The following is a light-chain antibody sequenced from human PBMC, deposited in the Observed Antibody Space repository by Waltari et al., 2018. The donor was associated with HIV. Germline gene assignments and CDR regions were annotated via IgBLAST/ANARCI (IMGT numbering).Light chain of an antibody. CDR2: DIS. V-gene: IGKV3-11*01. Sequence: EIVLTQSPATLSLSPGERASLSCRASDDVGRYLDWYQQKPVQAPRLLIYDISSRATGIPARFSGSGSGTDFTLTISSLEPEDFAVYYCQQRSTWFTFGQGTRLEIK. CDR1: DDVGRY. J-gene: IGKJ5*01. CDR3: QQRSTWFT.